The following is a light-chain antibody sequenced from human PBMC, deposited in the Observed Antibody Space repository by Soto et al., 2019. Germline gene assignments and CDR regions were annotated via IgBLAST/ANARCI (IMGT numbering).Light chain of an antibody. CDR3: ASFRSGTILV. J-gene: IGLJ1*01. V-gene: IGLV2-14*01. CDR1: RSDIGDSNF. CDR2: EVN. Sequence: QSALTQPASVSGSPGQSVTISCTGPRSDIGDSNFISWYQHSPGKAPRLLIYEVNSRPSGVSRRFSGSKAGNTASLTIPGLLDDDEADYLCASFRSGTILVFGSGTKVTVL.